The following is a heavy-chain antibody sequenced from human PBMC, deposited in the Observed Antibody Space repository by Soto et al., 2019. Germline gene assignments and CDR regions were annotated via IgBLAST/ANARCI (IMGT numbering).Heavy chain of an antibody. CDR3: ARDHIVVVVAATRRYFDY. CDR1: GFTFSSYA. D-gene: IGHD2-15*01. V-gene: IGHV3-30-3*01. CDR2: ISYDGGNK. J-gene: IGHJ4*02. Sequence: QVQLVESGGGVVQPGRSLRLSCAASGFTFSSYAMHWVRQAPGKGLEWVAVISYDGGNKYYADSVKGRFTISRDNSKNTLYLQMNSLRAEDTAVYYCARDHIVVVVAATRRYFDYWGQGTLVTVSS.